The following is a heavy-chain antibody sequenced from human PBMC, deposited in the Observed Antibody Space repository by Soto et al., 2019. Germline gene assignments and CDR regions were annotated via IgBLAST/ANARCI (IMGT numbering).Heavy chain of an antibody. V-gene: IGHV3-30*18. Sequence: GGSLRLSCSASGFTLSSQAMHWVRQAPGKGLEWLALMSYDGSKIYYGDSVKGRFTISRDNSKNTLFLQMSSLIPDDTAVYYCAKDRGSYAGLLDYWGQGTLVTVSS. D-gene: IGHD1-26*01. CDR3: AKDRGSYAGLLDY. CDR2: MSYDGSKI. CDR1: GFTLSSQA. J-gene: IGHJ4*02.